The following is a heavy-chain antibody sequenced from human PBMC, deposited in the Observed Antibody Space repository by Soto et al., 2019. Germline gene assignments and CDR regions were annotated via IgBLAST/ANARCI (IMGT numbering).Heavy chain of an antibody. CDR2: ISSSSSYI. Sequence: SGGSLRLSCAASGFTFSSYSMNWVRQAPGKGLEWVSSISSSSSYIYYADSVKGRFTISRDNAKNSLYLQMDSLRAEDTAVYYCATDYDFWSQAPTGWFDPWGQGTLVTVSS. J-gene: IGHJ5*02. D-gene: IGHD3-3*01. CDR3: ATDYDFWSQAPTGWFDP. V-gene: IGHV3-21*01. CDR1: GFTFSSYS.